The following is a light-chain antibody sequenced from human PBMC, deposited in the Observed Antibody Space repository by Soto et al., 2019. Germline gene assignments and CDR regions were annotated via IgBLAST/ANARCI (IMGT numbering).Light chain of an antibody. CDR2: EGF. J-gene: IGLJ1*01. Sequence: QSVPTQPASVSGSPGQSITLSCTGTSNDVGTYNLVSWYQQHPGKAPKLIIFEGFKRPSGVSNRFSGSKSGNTASLTISGLQAEDEADYYCSSYAGSTTYVFGTGTKVTVL. V-gene: IGLV2-23*01. CDR1: SNDVGTYNL. CDR3: SSYAGSTTYV.